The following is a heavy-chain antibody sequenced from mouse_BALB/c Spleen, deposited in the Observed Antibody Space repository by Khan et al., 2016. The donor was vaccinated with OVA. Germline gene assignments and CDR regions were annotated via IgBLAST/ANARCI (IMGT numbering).Heavy chain of an antibody. CDR1: GYTFTDYV. CDR3: AKTDASWFAY. J-gene: IGHJ3*01. V-gene: IGHV1-77*01. Sequence: QVQLQQPGPELMKPGASVNISCKASGYTFTDYVINWVKQRTGQGLEWIGEIYPGSGTTYYNEKFKGKATLTADKSSNTAYMQLSSLTSEDSAVXFGAKTDASWFAYWGQGTLVTVSA. CDR2: IYPGSGTT.